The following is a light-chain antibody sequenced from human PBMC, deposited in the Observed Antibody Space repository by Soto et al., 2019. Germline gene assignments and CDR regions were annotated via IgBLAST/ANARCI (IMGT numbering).Light chain of an antibody. CDR3: CSYVGSSPPYGI. CDR1: SSDVGSYNL. J-gene: IGLJ2*01. V-gene: IGLV2-23*02. Sequence: QSALTQPASVSGSPGQSITISCTGTSSDVGSYNLVSWYQQHPGKAPNLMIYEVTKRPSGISNRFSGSKSGNTASLTISGLQAEDEADYYCCSYVGSSPPYGIFGGGTKLTVL. CDR2: EVT.